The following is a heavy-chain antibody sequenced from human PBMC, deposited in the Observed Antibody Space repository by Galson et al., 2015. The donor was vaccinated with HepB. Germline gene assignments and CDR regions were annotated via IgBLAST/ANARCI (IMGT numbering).Heavy chain of an antibody. CDR3: ATVGSPRYFGVGLGGMDV. D-gene: IGHD3-3*01. CDR2: FDPEDGET. Sequence: SVKVSCKVSGYTLTELSMHWVRQAPGKGLEWMGGFDPEDGETIYAQKFQGRVTMTEDTSTDTAYMELSSLRSEDTAVYYCATVGSPRYFGVGLGGMDVWGQGTTVTVSS. J-gene: IGHJ6*02. CDR1: GYTLTELS. V-gene: IGHV1-24*01.